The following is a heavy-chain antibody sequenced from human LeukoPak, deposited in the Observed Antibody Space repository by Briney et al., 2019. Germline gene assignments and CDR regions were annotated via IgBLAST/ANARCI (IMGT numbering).Heavy chain of an antibody. CDR2: IYTSGST. CDR1: GGSISSGSYY. Sequence: SETLSLTCTVSGGSISSGSYYWSWIRQPAGKGLEWIGRIYTSGSTNYNPSLKSRVTISVDTSKNQFSLKLSSVTAADTAVYYCARDRAGITKDERDAFDIWGQGTMVTVSS. J-gene: IGHJ3*02. CDR3: ARDRAGITKDERDAFDI. V-gene: IGHV4-61*02. D-gene: IGHD3-3*01.